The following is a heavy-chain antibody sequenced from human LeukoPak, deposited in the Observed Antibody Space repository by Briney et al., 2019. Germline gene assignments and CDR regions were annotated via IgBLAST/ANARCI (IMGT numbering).Heavy chain of an antibody. CDR2: IYHSGST. V-gene: IGHV4-38-2*02. J-gene: IGHJ6*03. Sequence: SETLSLTCTVSGYSISSGYYWGWIRQPPVKGLEWIGSIYHSGSTYYNPSLKSRVTISVDTSKNQFSLKLSSVTAADTAVYYCARLIVVAYYMDVWGKGTTVTVSS. D-gene: IGHD2-15*01. CDR1: GYSISSGYY. CDR3: ARLIVVAYYMDV.